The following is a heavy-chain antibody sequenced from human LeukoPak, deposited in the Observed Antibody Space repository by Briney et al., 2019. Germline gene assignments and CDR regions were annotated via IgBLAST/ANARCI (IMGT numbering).Heavy chain of an antibody. CDR2: IYYSGST. D-gene: IGHD4-17*01. CDR3: ARVGLTTVTTRGLDY. J-gene: IGHJ4*02. V-gene: IGHV4-39*07. CDR1: GGSISSSSYY. Sequence: SETLSLTCTVSGGSISSSSYYWGWIRQPPGKGLEWIGSIYYSGSTYYNPSLKSRVTISVDTSKNQFSLKLSSVTAADTAVYYCARVGLTTVTTRGLDYWGQGTLVTVSS.